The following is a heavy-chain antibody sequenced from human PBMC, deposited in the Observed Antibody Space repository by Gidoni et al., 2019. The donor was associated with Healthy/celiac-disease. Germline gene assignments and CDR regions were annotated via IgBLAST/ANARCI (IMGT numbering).Heavy chain of an antibody. CDR3: ARDFANRWFGESPLDY. CDR1: GFTFSDYY. V-gene: IGHV3-11*06. Sequence: QVQLVESGGGLVKPGGSLRLSCAASGFTFSDYYMSWIRQAPGKGLEWVSYISSSSSYTNYADSVKGRFTISRDNAKNSLYLQMNSLRAEDTAVYYCARDFANRWFGESPLDYWGQGTLVTVSS. D-gene: IGHD3-10*01. CDR2: ISSSSSYT. J-gene: IGHJ4*02.